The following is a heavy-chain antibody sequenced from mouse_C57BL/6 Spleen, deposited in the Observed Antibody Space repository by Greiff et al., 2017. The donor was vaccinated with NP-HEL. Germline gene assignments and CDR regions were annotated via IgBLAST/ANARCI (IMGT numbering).Heavy chain of an antibody. V-gene: IGHV5-16*01. CDR2: INYDGSST. J-gene: IGHJ1*03. CDR1: GFTFSDYY. D-gene: IGHD4-1*01. CDR3: ATTGSGYFDV. Sequence: EVMLVESEGGLVQPGSSMKLSCTASGFTFSDYYMAWVRQVPEKGLEWVANINYDGSSTYYLDSLKSRFIISRDNAKNILYLQMSSLKSEDTATYYCATTGSGYFDVWGTGTTVTVSS.